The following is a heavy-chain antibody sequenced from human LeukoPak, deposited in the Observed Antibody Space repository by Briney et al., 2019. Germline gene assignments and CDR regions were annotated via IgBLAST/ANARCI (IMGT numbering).Heavy chain of an antibody. V-gene: IGHV4-34*01. CDR2: INHSGST. CDR1: GGSISSYY. D-gene: IGHD4-17*01. CDR3: ASLPYGGNSFDY. J-gene: IGHJ4*02. Sequence: PSETLSLTCTVSGGSISSYYWSWIRQPPGKGLEWIGEINHSGSTNYNPSLKSRVTISVDTSKNQFSLKLSSVTAADAAVYYCASLPYGGNSFDYWGQGTLVTVSS.